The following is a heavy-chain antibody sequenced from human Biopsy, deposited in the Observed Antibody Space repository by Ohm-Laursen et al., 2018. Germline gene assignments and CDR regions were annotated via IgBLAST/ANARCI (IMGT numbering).Heavy chain of an antibody. D-gene: IGHD5-24*01. CDR3: ARAGVGSDGTDSYYYGMDV. CDR1: GNTFATYH. J-gene: IGHJ6*02. Sequence: GASVKVSCKASGNTFATYHIHWVRQAPGQGLEWMGVISPSGATTSFSQKFQGRITMTRDTSTGTVYMDLNSLRSEDTAVYYCARAGVGSDGTDSYYYGMDVWGPGTTVTVSS. V-gene: IGHV1-46*01. CDR2: ISPSGATT.